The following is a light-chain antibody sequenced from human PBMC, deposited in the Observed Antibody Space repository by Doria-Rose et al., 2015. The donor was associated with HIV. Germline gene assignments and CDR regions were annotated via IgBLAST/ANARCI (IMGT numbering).Light chain of an antibody. CDR3: RQYGTAWT. CDR1: QSFSSTY. CDR2: DGS. V-gene: IGKV3-20*01. Sequence: TQSPGTLSLSPGERATLSCRASQSFSSTYLAWYQQKPGQAPSLLIYDGSTRATGIPDRFSASGSGTDFTLTVNRLEPEDFALCYCRQYGTAWTFGQGTKVEI. J-gene: IGKJ1*01.